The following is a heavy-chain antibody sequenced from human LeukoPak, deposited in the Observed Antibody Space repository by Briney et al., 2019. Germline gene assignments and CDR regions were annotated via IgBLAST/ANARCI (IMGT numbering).Heavy chain of an antibody. CDR2: IYYSGTS. J-gene: IGHJ5*02. CDR1: GGSIRSSH. Sequence: PSETLSLTCTVSGGSIRSSHWSWIRQPPGKGLEFIGYIYYSGTSNYNPSLKSRVTTSVDTSNNQFSLKLNSVTAADTAVYYCAKAAGYSTIYWFDPWGQGTLVTVSS. CDR3: AKAAGYSTIYWFDP. D-gene: IGHD6-13*01. V-gene: IGHV4-59*01.